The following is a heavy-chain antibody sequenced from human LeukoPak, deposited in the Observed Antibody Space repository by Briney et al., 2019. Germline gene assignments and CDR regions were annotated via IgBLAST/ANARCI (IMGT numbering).Heavy chain of an antibody. J-gene: IGHJ3*02. D-gene: IGHD1-26*01. CDR1: GFTFSSYW. Sequence: GGSLRLSCTASGFTFSSYWMHWVRQAPGKGLVWVSRINSDGSVTSYADSVKGRFTISRDNAKNTLYLQMNSLRAEDTAVYYCARDGWELVLNDAFDIWSQGTVVTVSS. CDR3: ARDGWELVLNDAFDI. V-gene: IGHV3-74*01. CDR2: INSDGSVT.